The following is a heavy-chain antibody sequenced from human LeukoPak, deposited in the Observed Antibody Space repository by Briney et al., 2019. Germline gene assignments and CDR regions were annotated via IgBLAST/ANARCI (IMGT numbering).Heavy chain of an antibody. CDR1: GFTFSSYS. V-gene: IGHV3-21*01. CDR2: ISSSSSYI. D-gene: IGHD2-2*02. CDR3: ASGYCSSTSCYKGHWFDP. J-gene: IGHJ5*02. Sequence: GSLRPSCAASGFTFSSYSMNWVRQAPGKGLEWVSSISSSSSYIYYADSVKGRFTISRDNAKNSLYLQMNSLRAEDTAVYYCASGYCSSTSCYKGHWFDPWGQGTLVTVSS.